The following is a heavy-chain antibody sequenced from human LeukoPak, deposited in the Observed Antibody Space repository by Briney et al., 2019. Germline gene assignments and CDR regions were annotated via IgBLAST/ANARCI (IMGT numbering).Heavy chain of an antibody. CDR3: ARKGYSYGYYWFDP. CDR2: ISGSGSTI. V-gene: IGHV3-11*01. J-gene: IGHJ5*02. CDR1: GFTFSDYY. D-gene: IGHD5-18*01. Sequence: GGSLRLSCAASGFTFSDYYMSWIRQAPAKGLEGVSYISGSGSTIYYADSVKGRFTISRDNAKNSLYLQMNSLRAEDTAVYYCARKGYSYGYYWFDPWGQGTLVTVSS.